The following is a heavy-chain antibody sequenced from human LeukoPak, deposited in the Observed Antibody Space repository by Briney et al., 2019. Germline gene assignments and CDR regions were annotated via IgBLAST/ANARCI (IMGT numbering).Heavy chain of an antibody. J-gene: IGHJ3*02. V-gene: IGHV3-74*01. Sequence: GGSLRLSCAASGFTLSNHWMHWVRHAPGKGLVWVSRISGDEIWTSYADSVKGRFIISRDNAKDTLYLQMNSLRTEDTAVYYCAREYNSGPKQTDAFDIWGQGTMVTVSS. CDR3: AREYNSGPKQTDAFDI. D-gene: IGHD3-22*01. CDR1: GFTLSNHW. CDR2: ISGDEIWT.